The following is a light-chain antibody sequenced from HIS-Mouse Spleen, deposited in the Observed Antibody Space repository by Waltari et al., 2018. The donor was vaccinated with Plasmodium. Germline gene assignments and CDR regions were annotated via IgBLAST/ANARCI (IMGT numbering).Light chain of an antibody. CDR3: QQYYSTPPWT. CDR2: WAS. CDR1: QSVLYSSNNKNY. V-gene: IGKV4-1*01. Sequence: DIVMTQSPDSLAVSLGERANIHCKSSQSVLYSSNNKNYLAWYQQKPGQPPKLLIYWASTRESGVPDRFSGSGSGTDFTLPISSLQAEDVAVYYCQQYYSTPPWTFGQGTKVEIK. J-gene: IGKJ1*01.